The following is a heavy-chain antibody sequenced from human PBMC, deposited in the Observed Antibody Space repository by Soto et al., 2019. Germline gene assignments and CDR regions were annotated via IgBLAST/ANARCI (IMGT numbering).Heavy chain of an antibody. CDR3: GGGRDDYNVWYFDL. D-gene: IGHD4-4*01. V-gene: IGHV4-59*01. CDR1: GGSISSYY. CDR2: IYYSGSP. J-gene: IGHJ2*01. Sequence: SETLSLTCTVSGGSISSYYWRWIRQPPGKGLEWIGYIYYSGSPNYSPTLESRVTISEDTSKNQSSLKLSSVTAADTAIYYGGGGRDDYNVWYFDLWGRGTMVTVSS.